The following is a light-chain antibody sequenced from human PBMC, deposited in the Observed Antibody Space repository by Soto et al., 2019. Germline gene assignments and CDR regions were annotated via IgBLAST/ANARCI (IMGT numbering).Light chain of an antibody. CDR2: SNN. V-gene: IGLV1-44*01. CDR1: SSNIGSNT. J-gene: IGLJ1*01. CDR3: GTWDTTLGAAHYA. Sequence: QSVLTQPPSASGTPGQRVTISCSGSSSNIGSNTVNWYQQLPGTAPKLLIYSNNQRPSGVPDRFSGSKSGTSASLAISGLQSEDEADYYCGTWDTTLGAAHYAFGSGTKVTVL.